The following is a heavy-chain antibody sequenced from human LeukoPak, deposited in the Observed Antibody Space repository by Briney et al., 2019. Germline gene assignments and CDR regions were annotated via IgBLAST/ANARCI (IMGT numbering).Heavy chain of an antibody. Sequence: SVKVSCKASGGTFSSYAISWVRQAPGQGLEWMGGIIPIFGTASYAQKFQGRVTITADESTSTAYMELSSLRSEDTAVYYCARDGDDSPFDYWGQGTLVTVSS. CDR3: ARDGDDSPFDY. CDR1: GGTFSSYA. CDR2: IIPIFGTA. V-gene: IGHV1-69*13. D-gene: IGHD7-27*01. J-gene: IGHJ4*02.